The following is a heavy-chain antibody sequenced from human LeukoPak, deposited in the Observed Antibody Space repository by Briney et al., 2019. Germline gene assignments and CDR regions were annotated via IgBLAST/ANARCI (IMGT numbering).Heavy chain of an antibody. V-gene: IGHV3-7*01. Sequence: GGSLRLSCAASGFTFSTFWMSWVRQAPGKGLEWVASIKQDGSEKYYVDSVKGRFTISRDNAKNSVYLQMTSLRAEDTAVYYCATPESGIWCFDYWGQGTLLTVSS. J-gene: IGHJ4*02. CDR2: IKQDGSEK. CDR1: GFTFSTFW. D-gene: IGHD6-13*01. CDR3: ATPESGIWCFDY.